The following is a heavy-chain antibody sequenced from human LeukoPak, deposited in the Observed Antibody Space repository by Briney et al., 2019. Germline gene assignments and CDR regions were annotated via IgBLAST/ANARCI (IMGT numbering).Heavy chain of an antibody. Sequence: PGGSLRLSCAASGFTFSTYNMNWVRQAPGKGLECVSSITSTSSDMYYADSVKGRFTISRDNAQNSLYLHMSSLRAEDTAVYYCARDPYSGGYGDDYYYYMDVWGKGTTVTISS. V-gene: IGHV3-21*01. D-gene: IGHD1-26*01. CDR3: ARDPYSGGYGDDYYYYMDV. CDR2: ITSTSSDM. J-gene: IGHJ6*03. CDR1: GFTFSTYN.